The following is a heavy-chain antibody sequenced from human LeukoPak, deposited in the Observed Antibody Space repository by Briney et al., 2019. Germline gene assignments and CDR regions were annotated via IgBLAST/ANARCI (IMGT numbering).Heavy chain of an antibody. D-gene: IGHD1-20*01. V-gene: IGHV3-30*18. Sequence: GRSLRLSCAASKFTFSSYGMHWVRQAPGKGLEWVAVISYDGSNKYYADSVKGRFTISRDNSKNTLYLQVNSLRPEDTAVYYCAKSRHPYNWNGGAFFDYWGQGTLVTVSS. CDR2: ISYDGSNK. J-gene: IGHJ4*02. CDR1: KFTFSSYG. CDR3: AKSRHPYNWNGGAFFDY.